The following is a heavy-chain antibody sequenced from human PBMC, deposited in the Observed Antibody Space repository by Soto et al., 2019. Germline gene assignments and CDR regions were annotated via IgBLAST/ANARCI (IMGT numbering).Heavy chain of an antibody. CDR2: INPKSGGT. CDR1: GYTFTVYY. D-gene: IGHD2-15*01. J-gene: IGHJ4*02. Sequence: XSVKVSCKASGYTFTVYYMHWVRQAPGQGLEWMGWINPKSGGTMYPQKFQGRVTMTWDTSISTAYMALTRLRSDDTAVYYCARDMEKGGGSEGFDYWGQGTLVTVSS. V-gene: IGHV1-2*02. CDR3: ARDMEKGGGSEGFDY.